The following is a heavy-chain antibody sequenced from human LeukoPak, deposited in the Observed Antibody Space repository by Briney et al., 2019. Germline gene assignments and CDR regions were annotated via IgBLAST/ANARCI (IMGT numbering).Heavy chain of an antibody. V-gene: IGHV4-59*01. CDR3: ARDSSYCGGDCYSFDY. CDR2: IYYSGST. CDR1: GGSISSYY. Sequence: PSETLSLTCTVSGGSISSYYRSWIRQPPGKGLEWIGYIYYSGSTNYNPSLKSRVTISLDTSKNQFSLKLSSVTAADTAVYYCARDSSYCGGDCYSFDYWGQGTLVTVSS. J-gene: IGHJ4*02. D-gene: IGHD2-21*02.